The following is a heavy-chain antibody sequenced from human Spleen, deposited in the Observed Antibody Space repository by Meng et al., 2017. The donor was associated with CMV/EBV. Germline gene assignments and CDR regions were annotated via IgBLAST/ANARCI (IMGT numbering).Heavy chain of an antibody. CDR1: GFPFSNYD. Sequence: GGSLRLSCAASGFPFSNYDMHWLRQAPGKGLEWVAFIRFDGSNKDYVDSVKGRFTISRDNSKNTLYLQMNSLRAEDTAVYYCATKDPVVAIEYYYYYGMDVWGQGTTVTVSS. J-gene: IGHJ6*02. CDR2: IRFDGSNK. D-gene: IGHD2-2*01. V-gene: IGHV3-30*02. CDR3: ATKDPVVAIEYYYYYGMDV.